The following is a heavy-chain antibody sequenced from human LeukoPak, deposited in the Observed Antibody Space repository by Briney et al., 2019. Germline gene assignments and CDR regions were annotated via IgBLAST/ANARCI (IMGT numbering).Heavy chain of an antibody. CDR1: GFTFSSYW. CDR2: IKQDGSEK. D-gene: IGHD3-10*01. CDR3: ASSSGSYYNGAFGY. J-gene: IGHJ4*02. V-gene: IGHV3-7*01. Sequence: QPGGSLRLSCAASGFTFSSYWMSWVRQAPGKGLEWVANIKQDGSEKYYVDSVKGRFTISRDNAKNSLYLQMNSLRAEDTAVYYCASSSGSYYNGAFGYWGQGTLVTVSS.